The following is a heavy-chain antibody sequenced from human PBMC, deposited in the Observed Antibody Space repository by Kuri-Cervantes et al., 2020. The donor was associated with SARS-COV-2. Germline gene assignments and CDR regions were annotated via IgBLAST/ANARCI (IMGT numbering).Heavy chain of an antibody. CDR3: ATSYGGSGSYYYGMDV. CDR1: GGSISSYY. V-gene: IGHV4-59*01. CDR2: IYYSGST. J-gene: IGHJ6*02. D-gene: IGHD3-10*01. Sequence: GSLRLSCTVSGGSISSYYWSWIRQPPGKGLEWIGYIYYSGSTNYNPSLKSRVTIPVDTSKNQFSLKLSSVTAADTAVYYCATSYGGSGSYYYGMDVWGQGTTVTVSS.